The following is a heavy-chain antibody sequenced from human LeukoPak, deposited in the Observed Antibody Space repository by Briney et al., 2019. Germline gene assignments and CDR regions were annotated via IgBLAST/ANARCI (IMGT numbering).Heavy chain of an antibody. V-gene: IGHV3-23*01. D-gene: IGHD6-19*01. CDR1: GFTFSSYG. Sequence: GGSLRLSCGASGFTFSSYGMSWVRQAPGKGLEWVSAISGSGGSTYYADSVKGRFTISRDNSKNTLYLQMNSLRAEDTAVYYCAKGISSGWSYFDYWGQGTLVTVSS. CDR2: ISGSGGST. CDR3: AKGISSGWSYFDY. J-gene: IGHJ4*02.